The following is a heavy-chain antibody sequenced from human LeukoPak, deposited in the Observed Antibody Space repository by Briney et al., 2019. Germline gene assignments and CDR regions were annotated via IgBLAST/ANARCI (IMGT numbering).Heavy chain of an antibody. Sequence: GASVKVSCKASGYTFTSYGISWVRQAPGQGLEWMGWISAYNGNTNYAQKLQGRVTMTTDTSTSTAYMELRSLRSDDTAVYYCARAAGGFWGYYDFWSGYSDYFDYWGQGTLVTVPS. CDR1: GYTFTSYG. CDR2: ISAYNGNT. J-gene: IGHJ4*02. CDR3: ARAAGGFWGYYDFWSGYSDYFDY. V-gene: IGHV1-18*01. D-gene: IGHD3-3*01.